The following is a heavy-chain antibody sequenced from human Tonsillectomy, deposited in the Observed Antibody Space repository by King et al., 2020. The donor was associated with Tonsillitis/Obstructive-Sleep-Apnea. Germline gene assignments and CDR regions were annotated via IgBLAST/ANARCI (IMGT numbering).Heavy chain of an antibody. CDR3: AKQITVTGGWFDP. CDR2: LSCSGGST. J-gene: IGHJ5*02. D-gene: IGHD4-11*01. CDR1: GFTFSNFA. Sequence: VQLVQSGGGLVQPGGSLRLSCAASGFTFSNFAMSWVRQSPGKGLEWVSTLSCSGGSTYYADSVKGRFTISRDNSKNTLYLQMNNLRAEDTAIYYCAKQITVTGGWFDPWGQGTLVTVSS. V-gene: IGHV3-23*04.